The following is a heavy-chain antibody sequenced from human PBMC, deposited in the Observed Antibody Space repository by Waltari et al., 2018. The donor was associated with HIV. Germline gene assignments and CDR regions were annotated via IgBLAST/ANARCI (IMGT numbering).Heavy chain of an antibody. J-gene: IGHJ4*02. D-gene: IGHD6-6*01. V-gene: IGHV2-5*01. CDR2: IYWNDDK. CDR1: GFSLSTSGVG. Sequence: QITLKESGPTLVKPTQTLTLTCTFSGFSLSTSGVGVGWIRQPPGKALEWLALIYWNDDKRYSPSLKSRLTITKDTSKNQVVLTMTNMDPVDTATYYCAHSGPREQLVRTGFDYWGQGTLVTVSS. CDR3: AHSGPREQLVRTGFDY.